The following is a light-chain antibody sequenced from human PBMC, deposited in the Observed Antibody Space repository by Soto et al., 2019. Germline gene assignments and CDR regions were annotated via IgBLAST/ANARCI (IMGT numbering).Light chain of an antibody. CDR2: CAS. CDR1: QSVLSSSNNENY. V-gene: IGKV4-1*01. CDR3: QQYYSTPLS. Sequence: DIVMTQSPDSLAVSLGEMATINCKSSQSVLSSSNNENYLAWYQQKPGQSPKLLVYCASTRESGVPDRFSGSGYGTVFTHTISSLQAEDAAVYYCQQYYSTPLSFGGGTKVEIK. J-gene: IGKJ4*01.